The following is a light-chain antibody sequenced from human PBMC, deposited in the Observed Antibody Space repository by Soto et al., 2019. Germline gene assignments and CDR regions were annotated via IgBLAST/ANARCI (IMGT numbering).Light chain of an antibody. Sequence: QSVLTPPASVSGSPGQSITISCTGTSSDVGGYNYVSWYQQHPGKAPKFIIFEVSNRPSGVSNRFSGSKSGNTASLTISGLQAEDEAYYYCSSYTCSSTQVFGAGTKVTVL. J-gene: IGLJ1*01. CDR2: EVS. CDR1: SSDVGGYNY. V-gene: IGLV2-14*01. CDR3: SSYTCSSTQV.